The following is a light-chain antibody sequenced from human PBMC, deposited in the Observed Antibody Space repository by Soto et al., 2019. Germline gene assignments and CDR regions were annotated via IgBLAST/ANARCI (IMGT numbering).Light chain of an antibody. CDR2: EAS. V-gene: IGKV3D-11*02. CDR1: QSVNNY. J-gene: IGKJ3*01. CDR3: PQWSRWHRET. Sequence: EIVLTQSPATLALSPGERATLSCRASQSVNNYLAWYQQKPGQTPRLLIYEASNRAPGIPARFSGSGSGTDFTLTISSLEPDDFAVYFCPQWSRWHRETIGPGTQVDI.